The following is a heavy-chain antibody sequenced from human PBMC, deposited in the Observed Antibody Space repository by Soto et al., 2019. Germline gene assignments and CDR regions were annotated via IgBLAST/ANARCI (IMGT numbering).Heavy chain of an antibody. D-gene: IGHD3-10*01. J-gene: IGHJ3*02. CDR2: FDPEDGET. Sequence: ASVKVSCKVSGYTLTELSMHWVRQAPGKGLEWMGGFDPEDGETIYAQKFQGRVTMTEDTSTDTAYMELSSLRSEDTAVYYCATNYGSGSYYNLGNYAFDIWGQGTMVTVSS. CDR1: GYTLTELS. V-gene: IGHV1-24*01. CDR3: ATNYGSGSYYNLGNYAFDI.